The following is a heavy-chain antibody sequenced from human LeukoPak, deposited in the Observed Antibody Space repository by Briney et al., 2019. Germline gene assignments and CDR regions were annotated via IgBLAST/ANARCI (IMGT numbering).Heavy chain of an antibody. Sequence: GGSLRLSCAASGFTFSSYAMHWVRQAPGKGLEYVSAISSNGGSTSYANSVKGRFTISRDNSKNTLYLQMGSLRAEDTAVYYCARVRAAAGDAFDIWGQGTMVTVSS. J-gene: IGHJ3*02. V-gene: IGHV3-64*01. CDR3: ARVRAAAGDAFDI. CDR2: ISSNGGST. D-gene: IGHD6-13*01. CDR1: GFTFSSYA.